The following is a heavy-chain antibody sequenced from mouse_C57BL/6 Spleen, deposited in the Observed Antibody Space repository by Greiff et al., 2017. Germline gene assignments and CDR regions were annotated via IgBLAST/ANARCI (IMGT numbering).Heavy chain of an antibody. V-gene: IGHV1-15*01. D-gene: IGHD1-1*01. CDR2: IDPETGGT. Sequence: VQLQQSGAELVRPGASVTLSCKASGYTFTDYEMHWVKQTPVHGLEWIGAIDPETGGTAYNQKFKGKAILTADKSSSTAYMERRSLTSEDSAVYYCTRGITTVVGDYWGQGTTLTVSS. CDR3: TRGITTVVGDY. CDR1: GYTFTDYE. J-gene: IGHJ2*01.